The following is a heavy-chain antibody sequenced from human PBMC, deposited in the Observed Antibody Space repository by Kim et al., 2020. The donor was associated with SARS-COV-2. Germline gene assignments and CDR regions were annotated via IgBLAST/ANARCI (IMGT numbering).Heavy chain of an antibody. CDR3: AREGDYYDSSGSPYWYFDL. J-gene: IGHJ2*01. V-gene: IGHV3-30*07. Sequence: KGPFTISRDNSKNSLNLQMNSLRAEDTAVYYCAREGDYYDSSGSPYWYFDLWGRGTLVTVSS. D-gene: IGHD3-22*01.